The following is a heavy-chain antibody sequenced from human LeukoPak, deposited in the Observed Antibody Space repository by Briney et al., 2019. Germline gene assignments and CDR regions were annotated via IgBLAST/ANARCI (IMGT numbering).Heavy chain of an antibody. CDR1: GFTFSSYV. Sequence: PGGSLRLSCAASGFTFSSYVMIWVRQAPGKGLEWVSSISDGGDSTSYADSVKGRFTISRDNSKNTLSLQMNSLRAEDTATYHCAKRSASPRYFDYWGQGTLVTVSS. CDR3: AKRSASPRYFDY. J-gene: IGHJ4*02. V-gene: IGHV3-23*01. CDR2: ISDGGDST.